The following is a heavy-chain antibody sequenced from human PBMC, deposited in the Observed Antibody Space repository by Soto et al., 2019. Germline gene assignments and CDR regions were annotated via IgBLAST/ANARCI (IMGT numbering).Heavy chain of an antibody. J-gene: IGHJ4*02. CDR3: ARAVSGSYFFDY. V-gene: IGHV4-30-2*01. CDR1: VGSISSGGYS. CDR2: IYHSGST. Sequence: TLSLTCAVSVGSISSGGYSWSWIRQPPGKGLEWIGYIYHSGSTYYNPSLKSRVTISVDRSKNQFSLKLSSVTAADTAVYYCARAVSGSYFFDYWGQGTLVTVSS. D-gene: IGHD1-26*01.